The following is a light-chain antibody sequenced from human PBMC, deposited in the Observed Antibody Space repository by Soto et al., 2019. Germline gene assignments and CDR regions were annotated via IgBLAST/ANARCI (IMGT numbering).Light chain of an antibody. CDR2: AVS. Sequence: QSALTQPRSVSGSPGQSVTISCTGTNSDVGGYNFVPWYQQLPGKAPKLMISAVSQRPSGVSDRFSGSKSGNTASLTISGLQAEDEADYFCCSYTASDIWVFGGGTKVTVL. CDR3: CSYTASDIWV. J-gene: IGLJ3*02. V-gene: IGLV2-11*01. CDR1: NSDVGGYNF.